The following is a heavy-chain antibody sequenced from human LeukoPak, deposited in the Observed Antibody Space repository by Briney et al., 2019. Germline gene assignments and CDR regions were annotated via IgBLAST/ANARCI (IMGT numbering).Heavy chain of an antibody. D-gene: IGHD4-23*01. CDR2: VYYSGST. Sequence: SETLSLTCTVSGDSITSTNYYWAWVRQPPGKGLEWIGSVYYSGSTSYNPSLKSRVTISVDTSKNQFSLKLSSVTAADTAVYYCARCYYGGNSEYFDYWGQGTLVTVSS. CDR3: ARCYYGGNSEYFDY. CDR1: GDSITSTNYY. V-gene: IGHV4-39*07. J-gene: IGHJ4*02.